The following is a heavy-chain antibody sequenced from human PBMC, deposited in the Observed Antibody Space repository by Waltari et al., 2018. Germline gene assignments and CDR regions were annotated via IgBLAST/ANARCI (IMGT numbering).Heavy chain of an antibody. J-gene: IGHJ3*02. D-gene: IGHD5-18*01. V-gene: IGHV1-69*01. CDR2: IIPSFGTA. CDR3: ARDPDTATGWRSDAFDI. CDR1: GGTFSSYA. Sequence: QVQLVQSGAEVKKPGSSVKVSCKASGGTFSSYAISWVRQAPGQGLEWMGGIIPSFGTANYAQKFQGRVTSTADESTSTAYMELSSLRSEDTAVYYCARDPDTATGWRSDAFDIWGQGTMVTVSS.